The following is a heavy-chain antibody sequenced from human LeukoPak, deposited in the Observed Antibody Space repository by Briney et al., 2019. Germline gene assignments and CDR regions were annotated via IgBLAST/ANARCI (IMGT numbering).Heavy chain of an antibody. Sequence: SETLSLTCTVSGGSISSYYWSWIRQPPGKGREWIGYIYTSGSTNYNPSLKSRVTISVDTSKNQFSLKLSSVTAADTAVYYCARLYYYNAFDIWGQGTMVTVSS. CDR1: GGSISSYY. J-gene: IGHJ3*02. D-gene: IGHD3-10*01. V-gene: IGHV4-4*09. CDR3: ARLYYYNAFDI. CDR2: IYTSGST.